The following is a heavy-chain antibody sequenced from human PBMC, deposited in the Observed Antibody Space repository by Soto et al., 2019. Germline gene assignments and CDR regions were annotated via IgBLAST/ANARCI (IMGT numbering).Heavy chain of an antibody. J-gene: IGHJ6*03. Sequence: PSETLSLTCAVSRGSISGSNWWSWVRQPPGKGLEWIGEIYHSGSTNYNPSLKSRVTISVDTSKNQFSLKLSSVTAADTAVYYCARARFGELMVYYYYRDVWGKGTTVTVS. D-gene: IGHD3-10*01. CDR3: ARARFGELMVYYYYRDV. CDR1: RGSISGSNW. V-gene: IGHV4-4*02. CDR2: IYHSGST.